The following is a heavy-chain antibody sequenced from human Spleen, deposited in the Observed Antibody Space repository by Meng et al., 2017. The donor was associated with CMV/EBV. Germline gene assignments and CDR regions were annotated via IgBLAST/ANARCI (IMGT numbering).Heavy chain of an antibody. CDR2: IRGSGGST. D-gene: IGHD2-2*01. CDR3: AKDLLGYCSSTSCYYYYGMDV. J-gene: IGHJ6*02. V-gene: IGHV3-23*01. Sequence: GESLKISWAASGFTFRSYAMSWVRQAPGKGPEWVSTIRGSGGSTFYADSVKGRFTISRDNSKNTLYLQMNSLRAEDTAVYYCAKDLLGYCSSTSCYYYYGMDVWGQGTTVTVSS. CDR1: GFTFRSYA.